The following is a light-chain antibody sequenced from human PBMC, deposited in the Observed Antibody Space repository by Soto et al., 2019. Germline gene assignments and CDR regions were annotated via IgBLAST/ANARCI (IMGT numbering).Light chain of an antibody. Sequence: DIQMTQSPSTLSASVGDRVTITCRASQSISSWLAWYQQKPGKAPKLLIYDASSLESGVPSRFSGSGSGTEFTLTVSSLQPYVFATSYCLQDYKSPRTFGQGNNVDIK. CDR2: DAS. CDR1: QSISSW. V-gene: IGKV1-5*01. J-gene: IGKJ1*01. CDR3: LQDYKSPRT.